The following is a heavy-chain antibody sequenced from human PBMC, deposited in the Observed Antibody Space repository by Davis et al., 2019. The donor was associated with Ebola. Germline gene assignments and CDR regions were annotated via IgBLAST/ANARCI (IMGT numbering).Heavy chain of an antibody. V-gene: IGHV1-8*01. CDR3: AASAGTVGKFDF. J-gene: IGHJ4*02. D-gene: IGHD1-14*01. CDR2: MNPNSGNT. CDR1: GYTFTSYD. Sequence: AASVKVSCKASGYTFTSYDINWMRQATGQGLEWMGWMNPNSGNTGYAQKFQGRVTMTRNTSISTAYMELSSLRSEDTAVYYCAASAGTVGKFDFWGQGTVVTVSA.